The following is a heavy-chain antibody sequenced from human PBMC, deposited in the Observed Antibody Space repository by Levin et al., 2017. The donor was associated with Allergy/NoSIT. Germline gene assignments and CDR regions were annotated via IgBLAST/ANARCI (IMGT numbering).Heavy chain of an antibody. V-gene: IGHV1-18*01. CDR2: INAKNGNT. Sequence: ASVKVSCKASGYTFGNYGIGWVRQAPGQGLEWMGWINAKNGNTKYAQKFQDRVTMTTDTSTSTADMELRRLTSDDAAVYYCAKKGAAERFDWFARWGQGTLVTVSS. J-gene: IGHJ5*02. CDR1: GYTFGNYG. CDR3: AKKGAAERFDWFAR. D-gene: IGHD1-26*01.